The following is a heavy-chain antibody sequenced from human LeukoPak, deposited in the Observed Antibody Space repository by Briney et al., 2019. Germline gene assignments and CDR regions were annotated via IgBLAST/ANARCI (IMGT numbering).Heavy chain of an antibody. CDR2: IKQDGSEK. Sequence: GGSPRLSCAASGFTFSSYWMNWVRQAPGKGLEWVANIKQDGSEKYYVDSVKGRFTISRDNAKNSLYLQMNSLRAEDMALYYCAKDYGSGSYYISYFDYWGQGTLVTVSS. J-gene: IGHJ4*02. V-gene: IGHV3-7*03. CDR3: AKDYGSGSYYISYFDY. D-gene: IGHD3-10*01. CDR1: GFTFSSYW.